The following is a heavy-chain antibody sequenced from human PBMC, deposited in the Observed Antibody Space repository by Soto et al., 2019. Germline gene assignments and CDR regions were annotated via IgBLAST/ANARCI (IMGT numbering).Heavy chain of an antibody. D-gene: IGHD6-6*01. CDR1: GDSVSSNSAA. CDR2: TYYRSKWYN. CDR3: ARARYSSSWFYYGMDV. V-gene: IGHV6-1*01. J-gene: IGHJ6*02. Sequence: QVQLQQSGPGLVKPSQTLSLTCAISGDSVSSNSAAWNWIRQSPSRGLEWLGRTYYRSKWYNDCAVSVKSRLTINPDTSKNQCSLQLNSVTPEDTAVYYCARARYSSSWFYYGMDVWGQGTTVTVSS.